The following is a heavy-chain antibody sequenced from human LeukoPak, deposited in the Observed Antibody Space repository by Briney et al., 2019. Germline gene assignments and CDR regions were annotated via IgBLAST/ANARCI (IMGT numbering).Heavy chain of an antibody. CDR2: ISSSSSYI. CDR1: GFTFSSYS. V-gene: IGHV3-21*01. Sequence: GGSLRLSCAASGFTFSSYSMNWVRQAPGKGLEWVSSISSSSSYIYYADSVKGRSTISRDNAKNSLYLQMNSLRAEDTAVYYCARGDSSSWFMVPTDYWGQGTLVTVSS. J-gene: IGHJ4*02. CDR3: ARGDSSSWFMVPTDY. D-gene: IGHD6-13*01.